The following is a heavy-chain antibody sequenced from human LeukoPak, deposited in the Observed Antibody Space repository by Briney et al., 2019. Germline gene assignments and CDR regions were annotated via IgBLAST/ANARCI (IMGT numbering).Heavy chain of an antibody. CDR1: GFTFSSYW. J-gene: IGHJ4*02. Sequence: GGSLRLSCAASGFTFSSYWTHWVRQAPGKGLVWVSRINTDGSSTSYADSVKGRFTISRDNAKNTPYLQMNSLRAEDTAVYYCARVLSGGYYDSSGYYALDYWGQGTLVTVSS. D-gene: IGHD3-22*01. CDR3: ARVLSGGYYDSSGYYALDY. CDR2: INTDGSST. V-gene: IGHV3-74*01.